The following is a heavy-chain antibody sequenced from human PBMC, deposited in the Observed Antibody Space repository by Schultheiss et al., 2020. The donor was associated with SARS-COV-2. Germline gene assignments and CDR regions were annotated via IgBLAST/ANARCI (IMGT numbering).Heavy chain of an antibody. Sequence: GGSLRLSCAASGFSFSGSAIHWVRQAPGKGLEWVSSTSGSRSYMYYADSVKGRFTISRDNAKNSLYLQMNSLRAEDTAVYYCARATPDYYYGMDVWGQGTTVTVSS. CDR1: GFSFSGSA. CDR2: TSGSRSYM. CDR3: ARATPDYYYGMDV. V-gene: IGHV3-21*04. J-gene: IGHJ6*02.